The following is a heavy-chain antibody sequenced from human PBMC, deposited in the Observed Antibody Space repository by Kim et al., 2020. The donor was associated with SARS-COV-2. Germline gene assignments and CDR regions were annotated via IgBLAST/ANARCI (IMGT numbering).Heavy chain of an antibody. J-gene: IGHJ6*02. CDR1: GYSFISYA. Sequence: ASVKVSCKASGYSFISYAMHWVRQAPGQRLEWMGWINAGNGDTKYSQKFQGRVTITRDTSASTAYMDLSSLRSEDTAVYYCTRVTTTPHYYYYGMDVWGQGTTVTVSS. CDR3: TRVTTTPHYYYYGMDV. V-gene: IGHV1-3*01. CDR2: INAGNGDT. D-gene: IGHD1-1*01.